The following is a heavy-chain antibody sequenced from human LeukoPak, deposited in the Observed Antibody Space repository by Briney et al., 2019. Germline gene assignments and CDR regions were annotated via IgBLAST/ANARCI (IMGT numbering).Heavy chain of an antibody. CDR1: GGSISSSSYY. CDR3: ARHDPQWLVHGY. J-gene: IGHJ4*02. V-gene: IGHV4-39*01. CDR2: IYYSGST. D-gene: IGHD6-19*01. Sequence: SETLSLTCTVSGGSISSSSYYWGWIRQPPGKGLEWIGSIYYSGSTYYNPSLKSRVTISVDTSKNQFSLKLSSVTAADTAVYYCARHDPQWLVHGYWGQGTLVTVSS.